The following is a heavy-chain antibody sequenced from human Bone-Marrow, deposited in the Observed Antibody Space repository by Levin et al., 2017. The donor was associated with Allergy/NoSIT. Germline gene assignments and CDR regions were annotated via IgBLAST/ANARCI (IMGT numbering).Heavy chain of an antibody. Sequence: SGGSLRLSCAASGFSFSSYSMNWVRQAPGKGPEWVSSISYGGSYIYYADSVKGRFTISRDNAKNSLYLQMNSLRAEDTAVYYCARGATGDYDSSGYYHLYYYYGMDVWGQGTTVTVSS. D-gene: IGHD3-22*01. J-gene: IGHJ6*02. CDR2: ISYGGSYI. CDR1: GFSFSSYS. V-gene: IGHV3-21*01. CDR3: ARGATGDYDSSGYYHLYYYYGMDV.